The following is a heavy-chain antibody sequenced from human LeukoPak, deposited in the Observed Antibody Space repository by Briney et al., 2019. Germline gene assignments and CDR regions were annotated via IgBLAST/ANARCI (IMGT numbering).Heavy chain of an antibody. J-gene: IGHJ4*02. CDR2: INPSGGST. D-gene: IGHD3-10*01. CDR3: ARDSGMVRGTVDY. CDR1: GYTFTSYY. Sequence: ASVKVSFKSSGYTFTSYYMYWVRQAPGQGLEWMGIINPSGGSTSYAQKFQGRVTMTRDTSTSTVYMELSSLRSEDTAVYYCARDSGMVRGTVDYWGQGTLVTVSS. V-gene: IGHV1-46*01.